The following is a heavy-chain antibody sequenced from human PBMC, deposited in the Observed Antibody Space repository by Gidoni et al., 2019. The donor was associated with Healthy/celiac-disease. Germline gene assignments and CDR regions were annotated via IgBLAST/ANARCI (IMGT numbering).Heavy chain of an antibody. CDR1: GGSVSRGSYY. V-gene: IGHV4-61*01. CDR2: IYYSGST. CDR3: ARAPSIFSGYDPGWFDP. J-gene: IGHJ5*02. Sequence: QVQLQESGPGLVKPSETLSLTCTVSGGSVSRGSYYWSWIRQPPGKGLEWIGYIYYSGSTNYNPSLKSRVTISVDTSKNQFSLKLSSVTAADTAAYYCARAPSIFSGYDPGWFDPWGQGTLVTVSS. D-gene: IGHD5-12*01.